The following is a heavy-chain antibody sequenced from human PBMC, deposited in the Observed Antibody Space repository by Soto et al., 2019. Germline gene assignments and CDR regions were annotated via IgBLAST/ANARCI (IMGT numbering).Heavy chain of an antibody. Sequence: EVQLLESGGGFVQPGGSLRLSCAASGFSFSSFAMTWVRQPPGKGLEWVSTISGSGGSTYYADSVKGRFTISRDSSKNTLHLQMNSLRAEDTAIYYCANLRPTRFSDYWGQGALVTVSS. CDR2: ISGSGGST. D-gene: IGHD2-15*01. V-gene: IGHV3-23*01. CDR3: ANLRPTRFSDY. CDR1: GFSFSSFA. J-gene: IGHJ4*02.